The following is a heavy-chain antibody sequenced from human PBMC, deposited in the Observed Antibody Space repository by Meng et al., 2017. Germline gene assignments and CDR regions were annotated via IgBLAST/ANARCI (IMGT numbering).Heavy chain of an antibody. D-gene: IGHD6-19*01. CDR1: GFTFSSYW. Sequence: LSLTCAASGFTFSSYWMHWVRQAPGKGLVWVSRINSDGSSTSYADSVKGRFTISRDNAKNTLYLQMNSLRAEDTAVYYCARDHGSGWYGAFDIWGQGTMVTVSS. V-gene: IGHV3-74*01. CDR2: INSDGSST. J-gene: IGHJ3*02. CDR3: ARDHGSGWYGAFDI.